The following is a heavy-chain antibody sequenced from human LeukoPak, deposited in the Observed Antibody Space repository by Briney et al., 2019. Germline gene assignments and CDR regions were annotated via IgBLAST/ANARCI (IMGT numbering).Heavy chain of an antibody. CDR3: ARVALPFDY. Sequence: GSSVKVSCKASGGTFSSYAISWVRQAPGQGLEWMGWMNPNSGNTGYAQKFQGRVTMTRNTSISTAYMELGSLRSEDTAVYYCARVALPFDYWGQGTLVTVSS. CDR2: MNPNSGNT. V-gene: IGHV1-8*02. CDR1: GGTFSSYA. J-gene: IGHJ4*02. D-gene: IGHD5-12*01.